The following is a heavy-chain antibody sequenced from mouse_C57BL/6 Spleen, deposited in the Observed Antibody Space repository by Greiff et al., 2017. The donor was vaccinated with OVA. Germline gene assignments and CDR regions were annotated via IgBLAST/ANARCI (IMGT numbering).Heavy chain of an antibody. Sequence: VQLQQSGPELVKPGASVKISCKASGYSLTSYYIHWVKQRPGQGLEWIGWIYPGSGNTKYNEKFKGKATLTADTSSSTAYMQLSSLTSEDSAVYYCARDGYDYYAMDYWGQGTSVTVSS. CDR2: IYPGSGNT. CDR3: ARDGYDYYAMDY. CDR1: GYSLTSYY. D-gene: IGHD2-2*01. V-gene: IGHV1-66*01. J-gene: IGHJ4*01.